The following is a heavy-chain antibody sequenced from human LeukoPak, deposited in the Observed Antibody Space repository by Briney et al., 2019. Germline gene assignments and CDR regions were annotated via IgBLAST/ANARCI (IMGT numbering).Heavy chain of an antibody. J-gene: IGHJ4*02. Sequence: SETLSLTCTVSGGSISSYYWSWIRQPPGKGLEWIGYIYYSGSTNYNPSLKSRVTISIDTSKNQFSLRLSSVTAADTAMYYCARGAAGYSYGWGQGTLVTVSS. D-gene: IGHD5-18*01. CDR1: GGSISSYY. CDR3: ARGAAGYSYG. CDR2: IYYSGST. V-gene: IGHV4-59*01.